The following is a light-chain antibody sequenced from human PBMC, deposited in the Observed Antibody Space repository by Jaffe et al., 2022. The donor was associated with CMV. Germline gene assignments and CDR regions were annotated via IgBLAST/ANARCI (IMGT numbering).Light chain of an antibody. CDR2: DAS. V-gene: IGKV3-20*01. CDR3: QQYSGSPPYT. CDR1: QSVSGNY. J-gene: IGKJ2*01. Sequence: EIVLTQSPGTLSLSPGESATLSCRASQSVSGNYLAWYHHKPGQSPRLLIYDASSRATGIPDRFSGSGSGTDFTLTISRLEPEDFAVFYCQQYSGSPPYTFGQGTKVEI.